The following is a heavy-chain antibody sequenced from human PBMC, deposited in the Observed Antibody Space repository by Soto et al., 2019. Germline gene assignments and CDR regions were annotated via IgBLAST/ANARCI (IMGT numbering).Heavy chain of an antibody. D-gene: IGHD3-16*01. CDR1: GGSISSYY. V-gene: IGHV4-59*08. Sequence: SETLSLTCTVSGGSISSYYWSWIRQPPGKGLEWIGYIYYSGSTNYNPSLKSRVTISVDTSKNQFSLKLSSVTAADTAVYYCARRGLGPFDYWGQGTLVTVSS. CDR3: ARRGLGPFDY. J-gene: IGHJ4*02. CDR2: IYYSGST.